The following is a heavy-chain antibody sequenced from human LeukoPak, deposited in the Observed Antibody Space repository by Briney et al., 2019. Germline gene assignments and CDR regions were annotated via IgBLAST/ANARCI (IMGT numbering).Heavy chain of an antibody. J-gene: IGHJ6*03. CDR1: GYSFTSYW. Sequence: GESLKISCKGSGYSFTSYWIGWVRQMPGKGLKWMGIIYPGDSDTRYSPSFQGQVTISADKSISTAYLQWSSLKASDTAMYYCARHKPGIAVAGFPYYYMDVWGKGTTVTVSS. CDR2: IYPGDSDT. D-gene: IGHD6-19*01. V-gene: IGHV5-51*01. CDR3: ARHKPGIAVAGFPYYYMDV.